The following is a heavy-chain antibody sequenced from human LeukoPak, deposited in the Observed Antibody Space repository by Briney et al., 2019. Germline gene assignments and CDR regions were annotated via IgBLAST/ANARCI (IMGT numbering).Heavy chain of an antibody. CDR1: GFTFGSYA. CDR2: ISGDGDST. J-gene: IGHJ4*02. CDR3: TKSYYSGSYYNLDY. V-gene: IGHV3-23*01. Sequence: GGSLRLSCAASGFTFGSYAMSWVRQAPGKGLEWVSAISGDGDSTYYADSVKGRFTISRDNSKNMVHLQMSSLRAEDTAVYYCTKSYYSGSYYNLDYWGQGALVTGSS. D-gene: IGHD1-26*01.